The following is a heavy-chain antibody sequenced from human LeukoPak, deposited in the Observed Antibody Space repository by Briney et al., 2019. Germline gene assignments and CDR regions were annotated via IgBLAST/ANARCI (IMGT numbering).Heavy chain of an antibody. CDR1: GGSISSGGYS. Sequence: SETLALTCAVSGGSISSGGYSWSWIRQPPGKGLEWIGYIYHSGSTYQNPSLKSRVTISVDRSKNLFSLELNSVTAADTAVYYCAGVSNNWFNLWGQGTLVTVSS. V-gene: IGHV4-30-2*01. CDR2: IYHSGST. D-gene: IGHD6-6*01. CDR3: AGVSNNWFNL. J-gene: IGHJ5*02.